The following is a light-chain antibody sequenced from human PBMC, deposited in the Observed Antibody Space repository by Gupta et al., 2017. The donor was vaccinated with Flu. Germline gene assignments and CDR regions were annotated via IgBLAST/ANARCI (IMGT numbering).Light chain of an antibody. CDR2: DAS. V-gene: IGKV3-11*01. Sequence: SPATLSLSPGERATLSCRAIQNVNDYLAWYQQKPGQAPRLLIYDASNRATGVPARFSGSGSGTDFTLTISSLDPEDFAVYYCQQRSNWLTFGGGTKVEIK. CDR3: QQRSNWLT. J-gene: IGKJ4*01. CDR1: QNVNDY.